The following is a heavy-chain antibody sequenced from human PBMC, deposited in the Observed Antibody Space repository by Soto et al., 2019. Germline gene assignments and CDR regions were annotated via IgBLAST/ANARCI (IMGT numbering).Heavy chain of an antibody. CDR2: IIPISGTA. D-gene: IGHD2-2*01. CDR1: GGTFSSYA. J-gene: IGHJ6*02. V-gene: IGHV1-69*01. CDR3: ARSQGSSTSLEIYYYYYYGMDV. Sequence: QVQLVQSGAEVKKPGSSVKVSCKASGGTFSSYAISWVRQAPGQGLEWMGGIIPISGTANYAQKFQGRVTITAEESTSTAYMELSSLRSEDTAVYYCARSQGSSTSLEIYYYYYYGMDVWGQGTTVTVS.